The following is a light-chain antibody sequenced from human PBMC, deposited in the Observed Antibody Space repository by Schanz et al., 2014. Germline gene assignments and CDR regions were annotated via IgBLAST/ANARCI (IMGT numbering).Light chain of an antibody. CDR3: QQYGGSPRT. V-gene: IGKV3-20*01. CDR2: DAS. CDR1: QSVSSN. Sequence: EIVMTQSPATLSVSPGERATLSCRASQSVSSNLAWYQQKPGQAPRLLIYDASNRATGIPDRFSGSGSGTDFTLTSSRLEPEDFAVYDCQQYGGSPRTFGQGTKVQMK. J-gene: IGKJ1*01.